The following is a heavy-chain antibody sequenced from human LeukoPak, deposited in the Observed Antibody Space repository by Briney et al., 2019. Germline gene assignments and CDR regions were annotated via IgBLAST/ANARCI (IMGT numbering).Heavy chain of an antibody. CDR1: GFTFSSYS. Sequence: GGSLRLSCAASGFTFSSYSMNWVRRAPGEGLEWVSSISSGSSYIYYADSVKGRFTISRDNAKNSLYLQMNSLRAEDTAVYYCARGDHCSSTSCYARFGYWGQGTLVTVSS. D-gene: IGHD2-2*01. V-gene: IGHV3-21*01. CDR3: ARGDHCSSTSCYARFGY. CDR2: ISSGSSYI. J-gene: IGHJ4*02.